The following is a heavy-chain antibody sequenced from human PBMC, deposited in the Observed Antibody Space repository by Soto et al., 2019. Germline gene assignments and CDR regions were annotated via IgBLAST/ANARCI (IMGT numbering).Heavy chain of an antibody. V-gene: IGHV3-11*01. D-gene: IGHD4-4*01. CDR3: ARDLFAVTTGDYYYYYGMDI. Sequence: PGGSLRLSCAASGFTFSDYYMSWIRQAPGKGLEWVSYISSSGSTIYYADSVKGRLTISRDNAKNSLYLQMNSLRAEDTAVYYCARDLFAVTTGDYYYYYGMDIWGQGTTVTVSS. J-gene: IGHJ6*02. CDR1: GFTFSDYY. CDR2: ISSSGSTI.